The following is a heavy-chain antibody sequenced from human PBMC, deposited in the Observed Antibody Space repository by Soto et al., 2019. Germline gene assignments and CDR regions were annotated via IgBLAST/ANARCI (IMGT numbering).Heavy chain of an antibody. Sequence: GGYLRLSCAASGFTFSSYSMNWVRQAPGKGLEWVSYISSSSSTIYYADSVKGRFTISRANAKNSLYLQMNSLRAEDTAVYYCARSIAVAGFYYFDYWGQGTLVTVSS. CDR1: GFTFSSYS. CDR3: ARSIAVAGFYYFDY. V-gene: IGHV3-48*01. D-gene: IGHD6-19*01. J-gene: IGHJ4*02. CDR2: ISSSSSTI.